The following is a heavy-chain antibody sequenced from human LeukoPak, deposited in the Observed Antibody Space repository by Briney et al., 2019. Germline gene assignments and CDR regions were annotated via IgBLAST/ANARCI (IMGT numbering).Heavy chain of an antibody. CDR3: ARDHRLNGYNAKASDY. D-gene: IGHD5-24*01. V-gene: IGHV7-4-1*02. CDR2: INTNTGNP. J-gene: IGHJ4*02. Sequence: ASVKVSCKASGYTFTSYAMNWVRQAPGQGLEWMGWINTNTGNPTYAQGFTGRFVFSLDTSVSTAYLQISSLKAEDTAVYYCARDHRLNGYNAKASDYWGQGTLVTVSS. CDR1: GYTFTSYA.